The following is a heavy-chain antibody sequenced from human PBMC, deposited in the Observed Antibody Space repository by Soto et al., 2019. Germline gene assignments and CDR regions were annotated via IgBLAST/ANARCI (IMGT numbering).Heavy chain of an antibody. J-gene: IGHJ3*02. CDR3: AICTHGSTTCYGRLDI. V-gene: IGHV1-18*01. CDR2: ISGYNGNT. Sequence: QGQLVQSGAEVKKPGASVKVSCKASGYTFTNSGMSWVRQAPGQGLEWMGWISGYNGNTNYAQKFPGRVTMTTDTSRSTGFLDLRSLRSDDTAVYYCAICTHGSTTCYGRLDIWAQGTMVTVST. CDR1: GYTFTNSG. D-gene: IGHD2-2*01.